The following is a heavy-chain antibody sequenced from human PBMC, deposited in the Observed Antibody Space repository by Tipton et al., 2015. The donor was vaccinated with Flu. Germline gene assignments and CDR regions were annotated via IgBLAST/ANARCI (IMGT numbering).Heavy chain of an antibody. CDR1: GYSFTSYW. CDR3: ARSASDDFWSAPEGWFDP. CDR2: IYPGDSDT. D-gene: IGHD3-3*01. V-gene: IGHV5-51*01. J-gene: IGHJ5*02. Sequence: QLVQSGAEVKKPGESLKISCKGSGYSFTSYWIGWVRQMPGKGLEWMGIIYPGDSDTRYSPSFQGQVTISADKSISTAYLQWSSLKASDTAMYYCARSASDDFWSAPEGWFDPWGQGTLVTVSS.